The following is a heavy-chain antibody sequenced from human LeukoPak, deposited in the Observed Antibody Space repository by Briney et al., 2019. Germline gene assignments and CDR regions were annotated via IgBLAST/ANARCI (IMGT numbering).Heavy chain of an antibody. Sequence: GGSLRLSCAGSGFTFERFDMNWVRQGPGKGLEWVSFISRDGVGTSYADFAKGRFTISRDNSKNSLYLQMNSLTTEDTAFYFCTKGGWGDSWGQGTLVTVSS. CDR2: ISRDGVGT. D-gene: IGHD2-21*01. CDR3: TKGGWGDS. J-gene: IGHJ5*02. V-gene: IGHV3-43*02. CDR1: GFTFERFD.